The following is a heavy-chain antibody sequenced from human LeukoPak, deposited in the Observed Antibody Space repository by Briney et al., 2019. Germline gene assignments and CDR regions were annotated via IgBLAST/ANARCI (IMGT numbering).Heavy chain of an antibody. CDR2: ISGDGTTT. J-gene: IGHJ5*02. CDR1: GFTFSNYF. V-gene: IGHV3-74*01. D-gene: IGHD2-15*01. CDR3: ARRVDATRWFDP. Sequence: PGGSLRLSCSASGFTFSNYFMHWVRQAPGEGLVWVSRISGDGTTTIYADSVKGRFTISRENAKNTLYLQMNSLRAEDTATYFCARRVDATRWFDPWGQGTLVTVSS.